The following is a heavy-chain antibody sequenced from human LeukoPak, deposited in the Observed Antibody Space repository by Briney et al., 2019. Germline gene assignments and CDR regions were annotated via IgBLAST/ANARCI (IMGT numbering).Heavy chain of an antibody. D-gene: IGHD2-15*01. V-gene: IGHV1-46*01. CDR3: ASDGYCSGGSCFYFDY. CDR1: GYTFTSYY. Sequence: ASVKVSCKASGYTFTSYYMHWVRQAPGQGLEWMGIINPSGGSTSYAQKFQGRVTMTRDTSTSPVYMELSSLRSEDTAVYYCASDGYCSGGSCFYFDYWGQGTLVTVSS. CDR2: INPSGGST. J-gene: IGHJ4*02.